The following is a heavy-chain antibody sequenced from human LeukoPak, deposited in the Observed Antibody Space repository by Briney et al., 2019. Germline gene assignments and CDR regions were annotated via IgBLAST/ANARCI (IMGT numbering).Heavy chain of an antibody. V-gene: IGHV3-7*04. CDR3: ARAYYYDSRNYYNPTSSFDY. Sequence: PGGSLRLSCEASGFTFSNYWMSWVRHAPGKGLEWVGNINQDGSEKYFVDSVKGRFTISRDNAKNSLYLQMNSLRAEDTAVYYCARAYYYDSRNYYNPTSSFDYWGQGTLVTVAS. D-gene: IGHD3-10*01. J-gene: IGHJ4*02. CDR2: INQDGSEK. CDR1: GFTFSNYW.